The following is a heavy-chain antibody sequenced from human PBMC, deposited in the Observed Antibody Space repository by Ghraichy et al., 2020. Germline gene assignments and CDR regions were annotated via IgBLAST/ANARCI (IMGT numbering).Heavy chain of an antibody. CDR1: GFSFPEHY. CDR3: ASLFGGWYYSAFDV. CDR2: ISSSGSTI. J-gene: IGHJ3*01. D-gene: IGHD6-19*01. V-gene: IGHV3-11*01. Sequence: GSLRLSCSGSGFSFPEHYIHWIRQAPGKGLEWRSYISSSGSTIYYADSVKGRFTISRDNAKNSLYLQMNSLRAEDTAVYYCASLFGGWYYSAFDVCGQGTMVTVSS.